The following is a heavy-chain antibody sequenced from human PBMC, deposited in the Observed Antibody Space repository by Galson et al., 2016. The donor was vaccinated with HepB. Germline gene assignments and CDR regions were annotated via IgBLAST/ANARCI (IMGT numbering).Heavy chain of an antibody. D-gene: IGHD3-3*01. CDR1: GFTFDDHG. J-gene: IGHJ6*02. V-gene: IGHV3-43*02. CDR3: AKEEVWSGYYFYYGIDV. Sequence: SLRLSCAASGFTFDDHGMHWVRQAPGKGLEWVALISGDGGNTYYADSVKGRFTISRVNGKNSLYLQMNSLRTEDTALYYCAKEEVWSGYYFYYGIDVWGQGTMVTVSS. CDR2: ISGDGGNT.